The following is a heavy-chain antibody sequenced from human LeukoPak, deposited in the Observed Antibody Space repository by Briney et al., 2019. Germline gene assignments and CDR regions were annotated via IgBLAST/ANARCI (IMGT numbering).Heavy chain of an antibody. CDR3: AREVDSEAYYYMDV. D-gene: IGHD2-15*01. CDR1: GYTFTGYY. Sequence: GASVKVSCKASGYTFTGYYMHWVRQAPGQGLEWMGWINPNSGGTNYAQKFQGRVTMTRDTSISTAYMELSRLRSDDTAVYYCAREVDSEAYYYMDVWGKGTTVTVPS. J-gene: IGHJ6*03. V-gene: IGHV1-2*02. CDR2: INPNSGGT.